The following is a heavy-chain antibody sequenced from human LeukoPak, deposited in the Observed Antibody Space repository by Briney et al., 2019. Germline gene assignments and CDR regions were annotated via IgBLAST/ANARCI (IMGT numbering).Heavy chain of an antibody. CDR3: AKDPAYYDILTGYFSVLRRDYYYYMDV. V-gene: IGHV3-30*18. J-gene: IGHJ6*03. Sequence: PGGSLRLSCAASGFTFSSYEMNWVRQAPGKGLEWVAVISYDGSNKYYADSVKGRFTISRDNSKNTLYLQMNSLRAEDTAVYYCAKDPAYYDILTGYFSVLRRDYYYYMDVWGKGTTVTVSS. CDR2: ISYDGSNK. D-gene: IGHD3-9*01. CDR1: GFTFSSYE.